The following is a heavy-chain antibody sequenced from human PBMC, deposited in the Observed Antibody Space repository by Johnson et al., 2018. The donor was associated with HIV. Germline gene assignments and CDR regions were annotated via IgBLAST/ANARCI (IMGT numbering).Heavy chain of an antibody. J-gene: IGHJ3*02. CDR1: GFTFSSYW. CDR3: AKSRVRYSSDVDALDM. Sequence: VQLVESGGGLVQPGGSLRLSCAASGFTFSSYWMHWVRQAPGKGLVWVSRINSDNIAYADSVKGRFTIARDNAKHSLHLQMNSLRTEDTAIYYCAKSRVRYSSDVDALDMWGQGTMVTVSP. D-gene: IGHD6-19*01. CDR2: INSDNI. V-gene: IGHV3-74*01.